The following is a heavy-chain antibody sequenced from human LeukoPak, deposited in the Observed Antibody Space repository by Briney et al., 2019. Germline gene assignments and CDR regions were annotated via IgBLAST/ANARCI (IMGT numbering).Heavy chain of an antibody. D-gene: IGHD6-19*01. CDR3: AKDARRSSGWYFFDH. J-gene: IGHJ4*02. Sequence: QPGGSLRLSCVASGFTFSSLAMGWVRQAPGKGLEWVSVISDSGGTTYYADSVKGRFTISRDNSRNTLYLQMNSLRVEDTAVYYCAKDARRSSGWYFFDHWGQGTLVTVSS. CDR2: ISDSGGTT. V-gene: IGHV3-23*01. CDR1: GFTFSSLA.